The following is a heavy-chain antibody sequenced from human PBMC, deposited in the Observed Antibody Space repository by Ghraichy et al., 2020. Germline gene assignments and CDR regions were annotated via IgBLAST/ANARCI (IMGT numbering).Heavy chain of an antibody. Sequence: GGSLRLSCSASGFTLSSYAMHWVRQAPGKGLEYVSAISSNGGSTYYADSVKGRFTISRDNSKNTLYLQMSSLRAEDTAVYYCIWFGEFLPFDYWGQGTLVTVSS. V-gene: IGHV3-64D*06. CDR2: ISSNGGST. CDR3: IWFGEFLPFDY. J-gene: IGHJ4*02. CDR1: GFTLSSYA. D-gene: IGHD3-10*01.